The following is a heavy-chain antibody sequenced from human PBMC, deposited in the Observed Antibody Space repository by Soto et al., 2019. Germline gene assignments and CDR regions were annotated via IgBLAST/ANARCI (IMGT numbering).Heavy chain of an antibody. V-gene: IGHV3-7*01. D-gene: IGHD1-1*01. CDR1: GFTFTSYW. Sequence: GGSLRLSCASSGFTFTSYWMSWVRQAPGKGLEWVANIKQDGNEKYYVDSVKGRFTISRDNAKNSLYLQMNSLRAEDTAVYYCARIGYPIDYWGQGTLVTVSS. J-gene: IGHJ4*02. CDR2: IKQDGNEK. CDR3: ARIGYPIDY.